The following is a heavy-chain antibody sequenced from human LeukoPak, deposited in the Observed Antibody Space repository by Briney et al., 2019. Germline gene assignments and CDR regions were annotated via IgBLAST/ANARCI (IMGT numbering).Heavy chain of an antibody. D-gene: IGHD6-19*01. CDR1: GYTLTELS. CDR2: FDPEDGET. Sequence: VASVKVSCKVSGYTLTELSMHWVRQAPGKGLEWMGGFDPEDGETIYAQKFQDRVTMTEDTSTDTAYMELSSLRSEDTAVYYCATLAYSSGWYDVPYSNWFDPWGQGTLVTVSS. J-gene: IGHJ5*02. V-gene: IGHV1-24*01. CDR3: ATLAYSSGWYDVPYSNWFDP.